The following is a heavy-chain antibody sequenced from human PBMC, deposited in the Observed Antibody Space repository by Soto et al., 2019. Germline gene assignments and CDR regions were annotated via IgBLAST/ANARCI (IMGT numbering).Heavy chain of an antibody. V-gene: IGHV3-23*01. Sequence: LRLSCAASGFTFSSYAMSWVRQAPGKGLEWVSAISGSGGSTYYADSVKGRFTISRDNSKNTLYLQMNSLRAEDTAVYYCASSANNWNYYWFDPWGQGTLVTVSS. D-gene: IGHD1-7*01. CDR1: GFTFSSYA. J-gene: IGHJ5*02. CDR2: ISGSGGST. CDR3: ASSANNWNYYWFDP.